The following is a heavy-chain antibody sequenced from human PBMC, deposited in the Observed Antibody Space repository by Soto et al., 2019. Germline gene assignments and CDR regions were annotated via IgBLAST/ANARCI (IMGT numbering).Heavy chain of an antibody. CDR3: ATYSGNYERYGVYYGMDV. D-gene: IGHD1-26*01. CDR2: IRNKTYGRTT. CDR1: GFTFDNYA. J-gene: IGHJ6*02. V-gene: IGHV3-49*04. Sequence: GGSLRLSCSGSGFTFDNYAMNWVRQAPGKGLEWVGLIRNKTYGRTTEYAASVKGRFTISRDDSSGIAYLQMNSLRAEDTAVYYCATYSGNYERYGVYYGMDVWGQGTTVTVSS.